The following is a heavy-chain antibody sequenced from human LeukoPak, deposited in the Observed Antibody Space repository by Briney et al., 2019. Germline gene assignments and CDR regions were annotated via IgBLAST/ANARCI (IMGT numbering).Heavy chain of an antibody. CDR3: AKDYSGNDGYMDV. CDR1: GFTFSSYA. D-gene: IGHD1-26*01. J-gene: IGHJ6*03. V-gene: IGHV3-30*02. CDR2: IRYDGSNK. Sequence: QAGGSLRLSCAASGFTFSSYAMSWVRQAPGKGLEWVAFIRYDGSNKYYADSVKGRFTISRDNSKNTLYLQMNSLRAEDTAVYYCAKDYSGNDGYMDVWGKGTTVTISS.